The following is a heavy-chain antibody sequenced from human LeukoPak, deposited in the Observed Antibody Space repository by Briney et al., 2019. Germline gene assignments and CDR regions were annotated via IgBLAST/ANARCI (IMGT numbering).Heavy chain of an antibody. J-gene: IGHJ4*02. D-gene: IGHD2-15*01. Sequence: SQTLSLTCAISGDSVSSNSAAWNWIRQSPSRGLEWLGRTYYRSKWYNDYAVSVKSRITINPDTSKNQFSLQLNSVTPEDTAVYYCARAPQKGYCSGGSCYFDYWGQGTLVTVSS. CDR2: TYYRSKWYN. CDR1: GDSVSSNSAA. V-gene: IGHV6-1*01. CDR3: ARAPQKGYCSGGSCYFDY.